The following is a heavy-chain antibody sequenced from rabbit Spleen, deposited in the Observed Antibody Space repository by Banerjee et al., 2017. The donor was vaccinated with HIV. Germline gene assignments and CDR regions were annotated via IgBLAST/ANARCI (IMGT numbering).Heavy chain of an antibody. Sequence: QEQLVESGGGLVKPGASLTLTCKASGFSFTSGYWICWVRQVPGKGLEWIGCIATDTVFTYYASWAKGRFTISKTSSTTVTLQVTSLTAADTATYFCARNVYGVAYGRRCNLWGQGTLVTVS. D-gene: IGHD3-1*01. V-gene: IGHV1S45*01. CDR2: IATDTVFT. J-gene: IGHJ4*01. CDR3: ARNVYGVAYGRRCNL. CDR1: GFSFTSGYW.